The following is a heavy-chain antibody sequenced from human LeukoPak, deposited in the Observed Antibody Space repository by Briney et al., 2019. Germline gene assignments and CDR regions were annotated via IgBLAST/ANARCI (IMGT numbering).Heavy chain of an antibody. J-gene: IGHJ5*02. CDR1: GGSISSYY. V-gene: IGHV4-34*01. CDR2: INHSGST. CDR3: ARGRGIITTPKKGHNWFDP. D-gene: IGHD1-14*01. Sequence: SETLSLTCTVSGGSISSYYWSWIRQPPGKGLEWIGEINHSGSTNYNPSLKSRVTISVDTSKNQFSLKLSSVTAADTAVYYCARGRGIITTPKKGHNWFDPWGQGTLVTVSS.